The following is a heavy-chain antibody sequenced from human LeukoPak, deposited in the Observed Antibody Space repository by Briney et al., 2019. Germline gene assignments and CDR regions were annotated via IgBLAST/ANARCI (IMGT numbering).Heavy chain of an antibody. Sequence: PGGSLRLSCAASGFTSSYAMSWVRQAPGKGLEWVSAISGSGGSTYYADSVKGRFTISRDNSKNTLYLQMNSLRAEDTAVYYCAKESSGSQGGFDYWGQGTLVTVSS. CDR3: AKESSGSQGGFDY. CDR2: ISGSGGST. J-gene: IGHJ4*02. CDR1: GFTSSYA. D-gene: IGHD1-26*01. V-gene: IGHV3-23*01.